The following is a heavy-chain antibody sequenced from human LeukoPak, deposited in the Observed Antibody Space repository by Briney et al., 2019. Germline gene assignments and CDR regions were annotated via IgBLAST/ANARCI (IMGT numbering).Heavy chain of an antibody. Sequence: GGSLRLSCAASGFTFSSYEMNWVRQAPGKGLEWVANIKQDGSEKYYVDSVKGRFTISRDNAKNSLYLQMNSLRAEDTAVYYCAREFDTAMVKWGQGTLVTVSS. D-gene: IGHD5-18*01. CDR3: AREFDTAMVK. J-gene: IGHJ4*02. CDR2: IKQDGSEK. CDR1: GFTFSSYE. V-gene: IGHV3-7*01.